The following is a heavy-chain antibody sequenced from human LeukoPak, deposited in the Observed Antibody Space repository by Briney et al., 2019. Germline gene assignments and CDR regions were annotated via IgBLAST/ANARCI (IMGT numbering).Heavy chain of an antibody. CDR2: IYYSGST. D-gene: IGHD3-3*01. CDR1: GGSISSSSYY. V-gene: IGHV4-39*07. CDR3: ARQATIFGVVIIPNWFDP. J-gene: IGHJ5*02. Sequence: SETLSLTCTVSGGSISSSSYYWGWIRQPPGKGLEWIGSIYYSGSTYYNPSLKSRVTISVDTSKDQFSLKLSSVTAADTAVYYCARQATIFGVVIIPNWFDPWGQGTLVTVSS.